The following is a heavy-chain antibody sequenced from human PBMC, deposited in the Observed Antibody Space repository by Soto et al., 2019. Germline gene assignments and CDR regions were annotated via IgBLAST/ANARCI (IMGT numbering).Heavy chain of an antibody. CDR1: GFTFDDYA. Sequence: EVQLVESGGGLVQPGRSLRLSCAASGFTFDDYAMHWVRQAPGKGLERVSGISWNSCSIGYADSVKGRFTISRDNAKNTLYLQMHSLRAEDTALYYCAKESSGYSHYFMDVWGKGTTVTVSS. D-gene: IGHD5-12*01. J-gene: IGHJ6*03. CDR2: ISWNSCSI. CDR3: AKESSGYSHYFMDV. V-gene: IGHV3-9*01.